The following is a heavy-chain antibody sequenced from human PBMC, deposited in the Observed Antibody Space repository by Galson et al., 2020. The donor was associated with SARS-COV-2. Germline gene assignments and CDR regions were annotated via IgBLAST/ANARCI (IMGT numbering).Heavy chain of an antibody. V-gene: IGHV4-31*01. CDR3: ARTRGYCSSTSCNNWCDP. CDR2: IYYSGST. J-gene: IGHJ5*02. CDR1: GGSISSAGYY. Sequence: SETLSLTCTVSGGSISSAGYYWSWIRQHPGKGLEWIGYIYYSGSTYYNPSLKSLVTISVDTSKNQFSLKLSSVTAAATAVYDCARTRGYCSSTSCNNWCDPWGHGSRVTGSS. D-gene: IGHD2-2*01.